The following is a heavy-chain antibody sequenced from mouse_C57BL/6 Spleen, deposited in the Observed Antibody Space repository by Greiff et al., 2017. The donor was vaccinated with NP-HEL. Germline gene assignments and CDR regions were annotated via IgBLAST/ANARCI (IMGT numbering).Heavy chain of an antibody. V-gene: IGHV1-81*01. CDR3: ATLLEFAY. Sequence: QVQLKESGAELARPGASVKLSCKASGYTFTSYGISWVKQRTGQGLEWIGEIYPRSGNTYYTEKFKGKATLTADKSSSTAYMELRSLTSEDSAVYFCATLLEFAYWGQGTLVTVSA. D-gene: IGHD2-1*01. J-gene: IGHJ3*01. CDR2: IYPRSGNT. CDR1: GYTFTSYG.